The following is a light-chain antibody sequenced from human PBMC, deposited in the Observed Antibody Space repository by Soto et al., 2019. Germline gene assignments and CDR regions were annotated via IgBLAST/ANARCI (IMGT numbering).Light chain of an antibody. Sequence: EIVLTQSPGTLSLSPGERATLSCRASQSVSSSYLAWYQKKPGQAPRLLIYDASNRATGIPARFSGSGSGADFTLTINILETEDSAVYYCQQRSNWPSISFGQGTRLEIK. CDR3: QQRSNWPSIS. J-gene: IGKJ5*01. CDR1: QSVSSSY. V-gene: IGKV3-11*01. CDR2: DAS.